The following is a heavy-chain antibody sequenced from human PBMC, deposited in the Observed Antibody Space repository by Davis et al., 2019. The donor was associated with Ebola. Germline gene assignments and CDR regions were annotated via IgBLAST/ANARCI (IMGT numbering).Heavy chain of an antibody. CDR3: ARDYYYDFWSGYFGRSTNNWFDP. CDR1: GGSISSSSYY. D-gene: IGHD3-3*01. Sequence: LSLTCTVSGGSISSSSYYWGWIRQPPGKGLEWVSYISSSRSTIYYADSVKGRFTISRDNAKNSLYLQMNSLRAEDTAVYYCARDYYYDFWSGYFGRSTNNWFDPWGQGTLVTVSS. CDR2: ISSSRSTI. V-gene: IGHV3-11*01. J-gene: IGHJ5*02.